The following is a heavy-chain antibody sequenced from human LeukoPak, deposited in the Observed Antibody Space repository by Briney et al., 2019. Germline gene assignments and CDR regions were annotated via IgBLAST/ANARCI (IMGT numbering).Heavy chain of an antibody. J-gene: IGHJ6*03. V-gene: IGHV4-59*01. Sequence: SETLSLTCTVSGGSISSYYWSWIRQPPGKGLEWIGYIYYSGSTNYNPSLKSRVTISVDTSKNQFSLKLSSVTAADTAVYYCARGYCSGGSCPIYYYYMDVWGKGTTVTVS. CDR2: IYYSGST. CDR3: ARGYCSGGSCPIYYYYMDV. CDR1: GGSISSYY. D-gene: IGHD2-15*01.